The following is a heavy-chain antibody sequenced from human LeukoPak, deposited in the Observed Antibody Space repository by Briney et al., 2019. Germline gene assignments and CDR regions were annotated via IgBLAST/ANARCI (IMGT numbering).Heavy chain of an antibody. CDR1: LTXXS. CDR2: FDPEDGET. J-gene: IGHJ4*02. V-gene: IGHV1-24*01. CDR3: ARXXVXXRXGRXXY. Sequence: LTXXSMHWVRQAPGKGLEWMGGFDPEDGETIYAQKFQGRVTITADKSTSTAYMEMSRLRSEDKDVYYCARXXVXXRXGRXXYWGQGTLVTVSS.